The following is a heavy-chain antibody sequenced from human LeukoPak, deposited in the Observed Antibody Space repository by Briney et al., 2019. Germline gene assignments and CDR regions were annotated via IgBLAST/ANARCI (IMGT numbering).Heavy chain of an antibody. CDR2: ISAYNGNT. J-gene: IGHJ4*02. V-gene: IGHV1-18*04. D-gene: IGHD3-10*01. CDR3: ARDRPAITMVRGVIESTFDY. Sequence: ASVKVSCKASGYTFTGYYMHWVRQAPGQGLEWMGWISAYNGNTNYAQKLQGRVTMTTDTSTSTAYMELRSLRSDDTAVYYCARDRPAITMVRGVIESTFDYWGQGTLVTVSS. CDR1: GYTFTGYY.